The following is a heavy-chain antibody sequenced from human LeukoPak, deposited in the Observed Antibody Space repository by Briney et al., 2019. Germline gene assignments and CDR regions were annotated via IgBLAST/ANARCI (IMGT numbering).Heavy chain of an antibody. V-gene: IGHV3-48*01. CDR3: ARVDYDSSGYYGTGYYYYMDV. Sequence: GGSLRLSCAASGFTFSSYSMNWVRQAPGKGLEWVSYISSSSSTIYYADSVKGRFTISRDNAKNSLYLQMNSLRAEDTAVYYCARVDYDSSGYYGTGYYYYMDVWAKGPRSPSP. CDR1: GFTFSSYS. CDR2: ISSSSSTI. D-gene: IGHD3-22*01. J-gene: IGHJ6*03.